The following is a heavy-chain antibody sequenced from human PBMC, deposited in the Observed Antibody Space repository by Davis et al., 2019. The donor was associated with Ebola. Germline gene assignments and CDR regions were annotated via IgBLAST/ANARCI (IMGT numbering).Heavy chain of an antibody. V-gene: IGHV3-15*01. J-gene: IGHJ2*01. CDR1: GFTLNNAW. CDR3: TTLSTVTTMYFDL. CDR2: IKSKTDGGTT. D-gene: IGHD4-17*01. Sequence: GESLKISCVASGFTLNNAWMSWVRQAPGKGLEWVGRIKSKTDGGTTDYAEPVKGRFAMSRDDSKNTLYLQMNSLKIEDTAVYYCTTLSTVTTMYFDLWGRGTLVTVSS.